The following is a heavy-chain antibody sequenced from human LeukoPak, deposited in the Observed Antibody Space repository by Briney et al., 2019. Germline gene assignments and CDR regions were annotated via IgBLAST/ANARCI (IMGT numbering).Heavy chain of an antibody. CDR3: ARAQNDYVWGSYRYEFYYFDY. Sequence: PSETLSLTCAVYAGSFSGYYWGWIRQPPGKGLEWIGSIYYSGSTYYNPSLKSRVTISVDTSKNQFSLKLSSVTAADTAVYYCARAQNDYVWGSYRYEFYYFDYWGQGTLVTVSS. CDR1: AGSFSGYY. D-gene: IGHD3-16*02. V-gene: IGHV4-34*01. CDR2: IYYSGST. J-gene: IGHJ4*02.